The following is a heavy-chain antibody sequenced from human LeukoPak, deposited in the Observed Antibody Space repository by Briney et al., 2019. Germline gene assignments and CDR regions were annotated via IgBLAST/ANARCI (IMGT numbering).Heavy chain of an antibody. CDR1: GGTFNNYA. D-gene: IGHD6-19*01. V-gene: IGHV1-69*13. CDR3: ARDLIAVAANWFDP. J-gene: IGHJ5*02. CDR2: IIPIFGTA. Sequence: ASVKVSCKTYGGTFNNYAINWVRQAPGQGLEWMGGIIPIFGTANYAQKFQGRVTITADESTSTAYMELSSLRSEDTAVYYCARDLIAVAANWFDPWGQGTLVTVSS.